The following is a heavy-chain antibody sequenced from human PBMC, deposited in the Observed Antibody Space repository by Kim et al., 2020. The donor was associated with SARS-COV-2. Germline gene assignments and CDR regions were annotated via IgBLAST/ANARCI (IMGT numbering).Heavy chain of an antibody. CDR3: AREGYSSSWHYPQDY. Sequence: ASVKVSCKASGYTFTGYYMHWVRQAPGQGLEWMGRINPNSGGTNYAQKFQGRVTMTRDTSISTAYMELSRLRSDDTAVYYCAREGYSSSWHYPQDYWGQGTLVTVSS. J-gene: IGHJ4*02. CDR2: INPNSGGT. D-gene: IGHD6-13*01. V-gene: IGHV1-2*06. CDR1: GYTFTGYY.